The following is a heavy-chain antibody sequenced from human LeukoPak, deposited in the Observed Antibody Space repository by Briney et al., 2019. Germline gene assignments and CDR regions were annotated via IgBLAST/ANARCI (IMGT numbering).Heavy chain of an antibody. Sequence: PGRSLRRSCAASGFTFSSYGMHWVRQAPGKGLEWGAVISYDGSNKYYADSVKGRFTISRDNSKNTLYLQMNSLRAEDTAVYYCAKDIVAAIFYYFDYWGQGTLVTVSS. CDR1: GFTFSSYG. D-gene: IGHD5-12*01. CDR3: AKDIVAAIFYYFDY. J-gene: IGHJ4*02. V-gene: IGHV3-30*18. CDR2: ISYDGSNK.